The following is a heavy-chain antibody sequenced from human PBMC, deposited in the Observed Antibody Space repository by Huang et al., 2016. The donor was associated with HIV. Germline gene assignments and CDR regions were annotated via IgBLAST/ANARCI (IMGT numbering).Heavy chain of an antibody. CDR1: GGSFSSSFYY. J-gene: IGHJ4*02. V-gene: IGHV4-39*01. D-gene: IGHD3-10*01. CDR3: ARHDPDYYGSGSYYNNPIY. Sequence: QLQLQESGPGLVKPSETLSLTCTVSGGSFSSSFYYWGWIRQPPGKGLEWMGAIYYMGRPSYHPSRKRRVTMSVDTSKNQFSLKLSSVTAADTAVYYCARHDPDYYGSGSYYNNPIYWGQGTLVTVSS. CDR2: IYYMGRP.